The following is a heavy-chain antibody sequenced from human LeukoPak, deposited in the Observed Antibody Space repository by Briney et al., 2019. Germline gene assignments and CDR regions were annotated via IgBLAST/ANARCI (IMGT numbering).Heavy chain of an antibody. J-gene: IGHJ6*03. V-gene: IGHV1-2*02. CDR3: ARDHEVVGATIGIYYYYYMDV. D-gene: IGHD1-26*01. Sequence: GASVKVSCKASGYTFTGYYMHWVRQAPGQGLEWMGWINPNSGGTNYAQKFQGRVTMTTDTSTSTAYMELRGLRSDDTAVYYCARDHEVVGATIGIYYYYYMDVWGKGTTVTVSS. CDR1: GYTFTGYY. CDR2: INPNSGGT.